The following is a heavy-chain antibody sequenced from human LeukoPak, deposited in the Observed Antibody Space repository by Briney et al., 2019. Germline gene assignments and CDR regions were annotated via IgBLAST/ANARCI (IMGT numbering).Heavy chain of an antibody. D-gene: IGHD3-22*01. CDR1: GFTFSSYA. CDR2: ISYDGSNK. CDR3: ARDRYYDSSHDAFDI. Sequence: PGGSLRLSCAASGFTFSSYAMHWVRQAPGKGLEWVAVISYDGSNKYYADSVKGRFTISRDNSKNTLYLQMNSLRAEDTAVYYCARDRYYDSSHDAFDIWGQGTMVTVSS. V-gene: IGHV3-30-3*01. J-gene: IGHJ3*02.